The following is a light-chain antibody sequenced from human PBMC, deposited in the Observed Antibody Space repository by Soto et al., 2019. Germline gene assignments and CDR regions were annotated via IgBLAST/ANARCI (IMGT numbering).Light chain of an antibody. CDR3: QSYDSSLSGYV. CDR2: GNS. Sequence: QSVLTQPPSVSGPPGQRVTISCTGSSSNSGAGYDVHWYQQLPGTAPKLLIYGNSNRPSGVPDRFSGSKSGTSASLAITGLQAEDEADYYCQSYDSSLSGYVFGTGTKVTVL. CDR1: SSNSGAGYD. J-gene: IGLJ1*01. V-gene: IGLV1-40*01.